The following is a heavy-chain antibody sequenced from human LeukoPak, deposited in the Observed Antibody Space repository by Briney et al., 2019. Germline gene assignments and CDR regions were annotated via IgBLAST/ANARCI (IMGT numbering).Heavy chain of an antibody. D-gene: IGHD5-12*01. J-gene: IGHJ4*02. V-gene: IGHV3-53*01. CDR2: VYSGGTT. CDR3: AMMSNSGFDYPLFDY. CDR1: GLGVRSKY. Sequence: PGWSVRLSCAVSGLGVRSKYMRWVRQAPGKGLKCVAVVYSGGTTYYADSVKGRFTISRDNSQNTIYLQMSSLRAEDTAVYYCAMMSNSGFDYPLFDYWGQGTLVTVSS.